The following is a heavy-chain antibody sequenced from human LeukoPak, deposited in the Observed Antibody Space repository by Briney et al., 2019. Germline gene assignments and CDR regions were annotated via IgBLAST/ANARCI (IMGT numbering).Heavy chain of an antibody. J-gene: IGHJ4*02. V-gene: IGHV4-59*01. CDR2: IYYSGST. CDR3: AGRRSLVEATTY. Sequence: PSETLSLTCTVSGGSISSYYWSWIRQPPGKGLEWIGYIYYSGSTNYNPSLKSRVTISVDTSKNQFSLKLRSVTAADTAVYYCAGRRSLVEATTYWGQGTLVTVSS. CDR1: GGSISSYY. D-gene: IGHD5-12*01.